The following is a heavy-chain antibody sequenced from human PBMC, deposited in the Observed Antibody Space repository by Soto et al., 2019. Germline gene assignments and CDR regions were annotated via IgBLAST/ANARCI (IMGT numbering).Heavy chain of an antibody. CDR2: VYNSGST. V-gene: IGHV4-59*01. CDR3: VRDREKPTVGVPWFDT. D-gene: IGHD4-17*01. J-gene: IGHJ5*02. Sequence: KASETLSLTCTVSGGSISRYYWSWIRQPPGKGLEWIGYVYNSGSTIYNPSLKSRVTISVDTSKNQFSLNLRSVTAADTAVYYCVRDREKPTVGVPWFDTWGQGTLVTVSS. CDR1: GGSISRYY.